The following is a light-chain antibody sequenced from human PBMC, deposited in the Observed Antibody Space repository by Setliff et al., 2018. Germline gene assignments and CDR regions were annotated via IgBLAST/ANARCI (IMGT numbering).Light chain of an antibody. J-gene: IGLJ3*02. CDR2: EVS. V-gene: IGLV2-14*01. Sequence: QSALTQPASVSGSPGQSITISCTGTSSDVGVYNSVSWYQQHPGKAPKLMIYEVSNRPSGISSRFSGSKSGNTASLTISGLQAEDEADYYCSSHTTSSTRVFGGGTKVTVL. CDR1: SSDVGVYNS. CDR3: SSHTTSSTRV.